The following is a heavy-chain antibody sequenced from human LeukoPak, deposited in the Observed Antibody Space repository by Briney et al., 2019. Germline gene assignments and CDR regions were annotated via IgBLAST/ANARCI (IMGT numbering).Heavy chain of an antibody. V-gene: IGHV3-11*01. D-gene: IGHD5-18*01. J-gene: IGHJ4*02. CDR3: ARSPTAMPHFDY. CDR1: GFTFSDYY. Sequence: GGSLRFSCAASGFTFSDYYMSWIRQAPGKGLEWVSYISSSGSTIYYADSVKGRFTISRDNAKNSLYLQMNSLRAEDTAVYYCARSPTAMPHFDYWGQGTLVTVSS. CDR2: ISSSGSTI.